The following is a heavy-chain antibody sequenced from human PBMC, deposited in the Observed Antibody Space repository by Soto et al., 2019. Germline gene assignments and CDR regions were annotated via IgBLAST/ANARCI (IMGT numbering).Heavy chain of an antibody. CDR2: ISGSGGST. CDR1: GFTFSSYA. J-gene: IGHJ4*02. V-gene: IGHV3-23*01. Sequence: LRLSCAASGFTFSSYAMSWVRQAPGKGLEWVSAISGSGGSTYYADSVKGRFTISRDNSKNTLYLQMNSLRAEDTAVYYCATSHGGYSGYDLDYWGQGTLVTVSS. D-gene: IGHD5-12*01. CDR3: ATSHGGYSGYDLDY.